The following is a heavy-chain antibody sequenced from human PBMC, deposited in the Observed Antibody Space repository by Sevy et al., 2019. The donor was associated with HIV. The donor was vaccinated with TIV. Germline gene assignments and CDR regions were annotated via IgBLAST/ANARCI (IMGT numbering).Heavy chain of an antibody. V-gene: IGHV1-46*01. CDR3: ARVDSCGGECYYFDY. D-gene: IGHD2-21*01. J-gene: IGHJ4*02. CDR1: GYSFSDYY. Sequence: ASVKVSCKASGYSFSDYYIHWVRQAPGQGLECMGIINPNGGGTSFAQKFQGRVTMTRDTSTSTVYMELSSLRSEDTAVYYCARVDSCGGECYYFDYWGQGTLVTVSS. CDR2: INPNGGGT.